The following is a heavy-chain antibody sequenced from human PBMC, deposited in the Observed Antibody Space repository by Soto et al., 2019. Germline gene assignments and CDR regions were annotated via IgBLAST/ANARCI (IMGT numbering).Heavy chain of an antibody. V-gene: IGHV4-59*08. Sequence: QVQLQESGPGLVKPSETLSLTCTVSGGSISSYYWNWIRQPPGKGLEWIGYIYYSGSTNYNPSLKSRVTISVDTSKNQFSLKLSSVTAADTAVYYCARRWGATFDYWGQGTLVTVSS. J-gene: IGHJ4*02. D-gene: IGHD1-26*01. CDR3: ARRWGATFDY. CDR2: IYYSGST. CDR1: GGSISSYY.